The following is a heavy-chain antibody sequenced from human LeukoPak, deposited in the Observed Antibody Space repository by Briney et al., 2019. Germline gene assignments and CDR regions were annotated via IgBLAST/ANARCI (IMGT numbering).Heavy chain of an antibody. CDR3: AKSSYDILTGYSLPPFDY. CDR1: GFTFSSYA. D-gene: IGHD3-9*01. V-gene: IGHV3-23*01. J-gene: IGHJ4*02. CDR2: ISGSGGST. Sequence: PGGSLRLSCAASGFTFSSYAMSWVRQAPGKGLEWVSAISGSGGSTYYADSVKGRFTISRDNSKNTLYLQMNSMRDEDTAVYCCAKSSYDILTGYSLPPFDYWGQGTLVTVSS.